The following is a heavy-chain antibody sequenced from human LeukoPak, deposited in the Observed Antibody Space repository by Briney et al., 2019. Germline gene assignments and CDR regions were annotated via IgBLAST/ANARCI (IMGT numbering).Heavy chain of an antibody. D-gene: IGHD6-6*01. V-gene: IGHV1-2*02. CDR1: GYTFSDYY. Sequence: ASVKVSCKASGYTFSDYYIHWVRQAPGQGLEYMGWINPNTGGASYAQKFRVRVTMTRDTSSSTVYMQLSTLISDDTAVYSCARGRPSAEPPDHWGQGTLVAVSS. CDR3: ARGRPSAEPPDH. CDR2: INPNTGGA. J-gene: IGHJ4*02.